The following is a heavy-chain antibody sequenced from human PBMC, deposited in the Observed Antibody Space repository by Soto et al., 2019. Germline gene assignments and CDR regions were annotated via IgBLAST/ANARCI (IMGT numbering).Heavy chain of an antibody. V-gene: IGHV4-4*07. CDR1: GGSISSYY. J-gene: IGHJ5*02. CDR3: ARGQRVSDSFDP. CDR2: IYSSGGT. D-gene: IGHD6-25*01. Sequence: PSETLSLTCTVSGGSISSYYWSWIRQPPGKGLEWIGRIYSSGGTKYNPSLQSRVTMSLDTSKNQFSLRLTSVTAADTAVYYCARGQRVSDSFDPRGQGTLVTVSS.